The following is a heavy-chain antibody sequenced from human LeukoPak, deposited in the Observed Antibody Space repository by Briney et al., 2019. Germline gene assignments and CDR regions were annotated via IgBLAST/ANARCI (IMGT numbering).Heavy chain of an antibody. CDR3: ARTNYGSGGVDY. CDR2: INHSGST. D-gene: IGHD3-10*01. CDR1: GGSISNNNYY. J-gene: IGHJ4*02. V-gene: IGHV4-39*07. Sequence: PSETLSLTCTVSGGSISNNNYYWGWIRQPPGKGLEWIGSINHSGSTNYNPSLKSRVTISVDTSKNQFSLKLSSVTAADTAVYYCARTNYGSGGVDYWGQGTLVTVSS.